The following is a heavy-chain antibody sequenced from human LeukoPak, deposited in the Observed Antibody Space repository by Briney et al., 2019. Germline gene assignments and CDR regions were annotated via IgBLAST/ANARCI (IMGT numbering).Heavy chain of an antibody. V-gene: IGHV3-74*03. CDR2: ISTDGSST. CDR3: AKDKVEYYDFWSGPYGGVDY. J-gene: IGHJ4*02. CDR1: GFTFSNYW. D-gene: IGHD3-3*01. Sequence: GGSLRLSCAASGFTFSNYWMHWVRQAPGKGLVWVSRISTDGSSTTYADSVKGRFTISRDNAKNTLYLEMNSLRAEDTAVYYCAKDKVEYYDFWSGPYGGVDYWGQGTLVTVSS.